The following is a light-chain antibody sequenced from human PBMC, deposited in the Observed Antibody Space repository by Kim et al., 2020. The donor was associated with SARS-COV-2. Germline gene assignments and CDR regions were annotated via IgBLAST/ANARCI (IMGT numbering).Light chain of an antibody. V-gene: IGLV4-69*01. CDR2: LYSDGRH. J-gene: IGLJ2*01. Sequence: QPVLTQSPSASASLGASVKLTCTLSNGHSTYAIAGYQQQPDKSPRYLMKLYSDGRHVKGDGTPDRLSGSSSGPQRYLTISSLQSEDEADYYCQTWGSGTVVFGGGTQLTVL. CDR1: NGHSTYA. CDR3: QTWGSGTVV.